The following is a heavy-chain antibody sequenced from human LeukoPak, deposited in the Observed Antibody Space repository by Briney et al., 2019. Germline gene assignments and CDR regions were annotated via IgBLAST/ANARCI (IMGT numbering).Heavy chain of an antibody. D-gene: IGHD3-3*01. V-gene: IGHV1-46*01. J-gene: IGHJ6*02. CDR1: GYTFTNYY. Sequence: ASVKVSCKASGYTFTNYYMHWVRQAPGQGLEWMGVINPSSLGTTYAQRFQGRVTMTTGTSTSTVYMDLSSLRSEDTAVYYCARALRIETFGVRRYYYHAMNVWGQGTTVTVSS. CDR3: ARALRIETFGVRRYYYHAMNV. CDR2: INPSSLGT.